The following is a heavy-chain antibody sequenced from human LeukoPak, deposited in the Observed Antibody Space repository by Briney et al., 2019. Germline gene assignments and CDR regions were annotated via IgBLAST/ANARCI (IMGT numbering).Heavy chain of an antibody. D-gene: IGHD6-19*01. CDR2: IKADGYST. Sequence: PGGSLRLSCAASGFTFRLFAMSWVRQTPGKGLEWVSSIKADGYSTSHAESVRGRFTISRDNAKNLLFLQMNSLRVDDTAVYYCAKDWDSGGWYLFDSWGQGTPVTVSS. J-gene: IGHJ4*02. V-gene: IGHV3-23*03. CDR1: GFTFRLFA. CDR3: AKDWDSGGWYLFDS.